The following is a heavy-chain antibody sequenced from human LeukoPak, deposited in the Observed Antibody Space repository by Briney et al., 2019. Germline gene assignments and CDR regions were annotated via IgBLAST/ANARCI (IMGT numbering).Heavy chain of an antibody. J-gene: IGHJ3*02. D-gene: IGHD4-17*01. CDR1: GGSISSYY. CDR2: IYYSGST. CDR3: ARHPYGDYAFDI. Sequence: PSETLSLTCTGSGGSISSYYWSWIRQPPGKGLEWIGYIYYSGSTNYNPSLKSRVTISVDTSKNQFSLKLSSVTAAGTAVYYCARHPYGDYAFDIWGQGTMVTVSS. V-gene: IGHV4-59*08.